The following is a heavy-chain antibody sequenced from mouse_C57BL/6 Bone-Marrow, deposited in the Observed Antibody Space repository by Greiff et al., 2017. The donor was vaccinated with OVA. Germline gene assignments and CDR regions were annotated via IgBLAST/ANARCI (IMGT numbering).Heavy chain of an antibody. J-gene: IGHJ1*03. CDR1: GFTFTDYY. Sequence: EVQLVESGGGLVQPGGSLSLSCAASGFTFTDYYMSWVRQPPGKALEWLGFIRNKANGYTTEYSASVKGRFTISRDNSQSILYLQMNALRAEDSATYYCARRFGSAYWYFDVWGTGTTVTVSS. CDR2: IRNKANGYTT. CDR3: ARRFGSAYWYFDV. V-gene: IGHV7-3*01. D-gene: IGHD1-1*01.